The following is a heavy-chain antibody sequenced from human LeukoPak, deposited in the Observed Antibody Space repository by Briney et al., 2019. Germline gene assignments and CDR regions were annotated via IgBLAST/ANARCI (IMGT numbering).Heavy chain of an antibody. CDR1: GGSISSYY. CDR2: IYYSGST. D-gene: IGHD6-13*01. CDR3: ARQTWAAGTGYYYYYMDV. Sequence: PSETLSLTCTVSGGSISSYYWSWIRQPPGKGLEWIGYIYYSGSTNYNPSLKSRVTISVDTSKNQFSLKLSSVTAADTAVYYCARQTWAAGTGYYYYYMDVWGKGTTVTVSS. J-gene: IGHJ6*03. V-gene: IGHV4-59*01.